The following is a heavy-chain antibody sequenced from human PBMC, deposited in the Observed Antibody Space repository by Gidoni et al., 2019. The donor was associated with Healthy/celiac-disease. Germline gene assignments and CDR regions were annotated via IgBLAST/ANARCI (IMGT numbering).Heavy chain of an antibody. D-gene: IGHD4-17*01. Sequence: QVQLVQSGAEVKKPGSSVKVSCKAYGGTFSSYAISWVRQAPGQGLEWRGGIIAIFGTATYAQKFQGRGTITADESTSTAYMELSSLRSEDTAVYYCARDLGSMVTSVDYWGQGTLVTVSS. CDR2: IIAIFGTA. CDR3: ARDLGSMVTSVDY. CDR1: GGTFSSYA. V-gene: IGHV1-69*01. J-gene: IGHJ4*02.